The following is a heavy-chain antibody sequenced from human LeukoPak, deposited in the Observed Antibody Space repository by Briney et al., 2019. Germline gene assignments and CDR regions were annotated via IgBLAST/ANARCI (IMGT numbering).Heavy chain of an antibody. CDR2: VHYSGTT. J-gene: IGHJ4*02. D-gene: IGHD4-17*01. V-gene: IGHV4-59*01. CDR3: ATGYGDFRVEGRYFYS. CDR1: DGSITNYD. Sequence: SETLSLTCTVYDGSITNYDWSWVRQPPGKGLEFIGHVHYSGTTNYNPSLRSRVTISIDTSKKHFFLKLKSVTAADTAVYYCATGYGDFRVEGRYFYSWGQGTLVTVSS.